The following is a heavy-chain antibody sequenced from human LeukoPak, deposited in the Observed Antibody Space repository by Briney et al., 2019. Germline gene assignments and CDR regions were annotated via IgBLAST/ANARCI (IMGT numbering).Heavy chain of an antibody. CDR2: INPSVGST. CDR1: GYTFTTYF. V-gene: IGHV1-46*01. Sequence: ASVKVSCKASGYTFTTYFIHWVRQAPGQGLEWMGMINPSVGSTTCAQKFQGRVTMTRDTSTSTVYMELSSLRSEGTAVYYCARDLDSSSWYIEYWGQGTLVTVSS. D-gene: IGHD6-13*01. J-gene: IGHJ4*02. CDR3: ARDLDSSSWYIEY.